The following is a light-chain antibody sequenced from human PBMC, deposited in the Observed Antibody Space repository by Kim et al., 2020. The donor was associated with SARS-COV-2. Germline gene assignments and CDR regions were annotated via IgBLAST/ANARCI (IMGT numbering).Light chain of an antibody. CDR3: GADHGSGSKFVVL. CDR1: SGYSNYE. J-gene: IGLJ2*01. Sequence: CTLSSGYSNYEVDWYQQRPGKGPRFVMRVGTGGIVGSKGDGIPDRFSVLGSGLNRYLTIKNIQEEDESDYHCGADHGSGSKFVVLFGGGTQLTVL. V-gene: IGLV9-49*01. CDR2: VGTGGIVG.